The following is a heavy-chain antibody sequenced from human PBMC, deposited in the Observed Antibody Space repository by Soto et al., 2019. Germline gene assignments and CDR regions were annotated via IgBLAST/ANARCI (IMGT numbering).Heavy chain of an antibody. CDR3: ARAAGYCSGGSCYSGDYFDY. V-gene: IGHV1-69*12. J-gene: IGHJ4*02. CDR1: GGTFSSYA. D-gene: IGHD2-15*01. Sequence: QVQLVQSGAEVKKPGSSVKVSCKASGGTFSSYAISWVRQAPGQGLEWMGGIIPIFGTANYAQKFQGRVTITADESTSTAYMELSSLRSEDTAVYYCARAAGYCSGGSCYSGDYFDYWGQGTLVTVSS. CDR2: IIPIFGTA.